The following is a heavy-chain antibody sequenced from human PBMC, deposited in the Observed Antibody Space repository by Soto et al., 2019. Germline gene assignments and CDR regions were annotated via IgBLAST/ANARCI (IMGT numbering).Heavy chain of an antibody. D-gene: IGHD3-16*01. CDR3: ATRLSVSYGPLFDQ. V-gene: IGHV3-21*06. CDR1: GFTLSLYT. CDR2: LGVSDDR. J-gene: IGHJ4*02. Sequence: EGQLLESGGGLVKAGGSLRLSCAASGFTLSLYTINWVRQAPGKGLEWVSSLGVSDDRFYADSVKGRFTISRDNAKNTLYLHMNTLRVEDTAIYYCATRLSVSYGPLFDQWGQGTLVTVSS.